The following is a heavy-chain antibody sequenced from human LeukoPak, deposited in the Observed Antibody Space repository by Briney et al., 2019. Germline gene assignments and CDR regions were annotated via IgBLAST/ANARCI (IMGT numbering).Heavy chain of an antibody. V-gene: IGHV3-23*01. J-gene: IGHJ4*02. CDR3: ANSRSGELLNPMDY. CDR1: GFTFSSYA. D-gene: IGHD3-10*01. CDR2: ISGSGGST. Sequence: GGSLRLSCAASGFTFSSYAMSWVRQAPGKGLEWVSAISGSGGSTYYADSVKGRFTISRDTSKNTLYLQMNSLRAEDTAVYYCANSRSGELLNPMDYWGQGTLVTVSS.